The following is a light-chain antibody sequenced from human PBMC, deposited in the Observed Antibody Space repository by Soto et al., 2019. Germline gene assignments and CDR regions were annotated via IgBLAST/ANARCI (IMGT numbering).Light chain of an antibody. CDR2: DAS. J-gene: IGKJ3*01. CDR1: QSVATY. CDR3: QSYHQWPSFT. Sequence: EIVMTQSPATLSVSAGERVTLSCRASQSVATYVTWYQHKPGQAPRLLSYDASIRATDVPARFSGSGSGTEFTLTISTLQSEDFAVYYCQSYHQWPSFTLGTGTKVAIK. V-gene: IGKV3-15*01.